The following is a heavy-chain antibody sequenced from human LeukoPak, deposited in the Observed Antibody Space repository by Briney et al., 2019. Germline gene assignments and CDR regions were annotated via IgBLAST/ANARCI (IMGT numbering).Heavy chain of an antibody. V-gene: IGHV3-74*01. J-gene: IGHJ4*02. CDR3: ARGIYGDPVAFDY. D-gene: IGHD4/OR15-4a*01. Sequence: HSGGSLRLSCAASGFTFSSYWMHWVRQAPGRGLVWVSRIHSDERGTNYADSVTGRFTISRDNAKNTVYLQMNSLRNEDTAVYYCARGIYGDPVAFDYWGQGTLVTVSS. CDR2: IHSDERGT. CDR1: GFTFSSYW.